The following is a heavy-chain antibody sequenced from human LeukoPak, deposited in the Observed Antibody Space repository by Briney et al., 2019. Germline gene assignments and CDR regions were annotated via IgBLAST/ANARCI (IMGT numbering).Heavy chain of an antibody. CDR2: INPSGGST. CDR1: GYTFSRYY. CDR3: ARRHDYGNLFDY. V-gene: IGHV1-46*01. D-gene: IGHD4-11*01. J-gene: IGHJ4*02. Sequence: ASVKVSCKASGYTFSRYYMHWVRQAPGQGLEWMGIINPSGGSTSYAQKFQGRVTMTRDTSTRIVYMELSSLRSEDTAVYYCARRHDYGNLFDYWGQGTLVTVSS.